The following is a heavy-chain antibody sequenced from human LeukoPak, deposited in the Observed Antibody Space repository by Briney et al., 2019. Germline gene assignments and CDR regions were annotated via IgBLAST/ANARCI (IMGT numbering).Heavy chain of an antibody. V-gene: IGHV3-74*01. CDR2: INNDGIST. CDR3: AKGGATVIDY. CDR1: GFTFSSYW. D-gene: IGHD4-17*01. Sequence: PGGSLRLSCAASGFTFSSYWMHWVRQAPGKGLVWVSRINNDGISTSYADSVKGRFTISRDNAKNTLYLQMNSLRAEDTAVYYCAKGGATVIDYWGQGTLVTVSS. J-gene: IGHJ4*02.